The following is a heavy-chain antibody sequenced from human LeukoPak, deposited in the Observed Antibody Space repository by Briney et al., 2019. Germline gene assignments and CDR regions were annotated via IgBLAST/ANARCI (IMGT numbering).Heavy chain of an antibody. V-gene: IGHV1-69*13. J-gene: IGHJ5*02. D-gene: IGHD2-2*01. CDR1: GGTFSSYA. CDR2: IIPIFGTA. CDR3: ARDRSRGYCSSTSCLGFDP. Sequence: SVKVSCKASGGTFSSYAISWVRQAPGQGLEWMGGIIPIFGTANYAQKFQGRVTITADESTSTAYMELSSLRSEDTAVYYCARDRSRGYCSSTSCLGFDPWGQGTLVTVSS.